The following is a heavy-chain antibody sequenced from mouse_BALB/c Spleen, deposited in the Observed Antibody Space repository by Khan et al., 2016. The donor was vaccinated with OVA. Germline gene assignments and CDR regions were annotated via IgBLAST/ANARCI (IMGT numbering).Heavy chain of an antibody. J-gene: IGHJ4*01. CDR3: AGSGPFTQGASDY. CDR2: INTYTGEP. CDR1: GYTLKNFG. Sequence: QIQLVQSGPELKKPGETVKISCKASGYTLKNFGMNWVKQAPGKGLKWMGWINTYTGEPTYADDFKGRFAFSLETSASTAHLQINNLKNEDTATYFCAGSGPFTQGASDYWGQGTSVTVSS. V-gene: IGHV9-3-1*01. D-gene: IGHD6-2*01.